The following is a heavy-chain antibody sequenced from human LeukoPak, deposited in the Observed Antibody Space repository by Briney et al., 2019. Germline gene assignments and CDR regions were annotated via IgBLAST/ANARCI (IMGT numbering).Heavy chain of an antibody. J-gene: IGHJ4*02. D-gene: IGHD3-22*01. CDR1: GFTFSSYW. Sequence: GGSLRLSCAASGFTFSSYWMSWVRQAPGKGLEWVANIKQDGSEKYYVDSVKGRFTISRDNAKNPLYLQMNSLRAEDTAVYYCARDKYYYDSSGYYGTNGGFDYWGQGTLVTVSS. CDR3: ARDKYYYDSSGYYGTNGGFDY. CDR2: IKQDGSEK. V-gene: IGHV3-7*01.